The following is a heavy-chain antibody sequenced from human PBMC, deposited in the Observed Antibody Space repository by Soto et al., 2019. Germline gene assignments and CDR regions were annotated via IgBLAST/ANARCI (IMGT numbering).Heavy chain of an antibody. CDR2: IKQDGSEK. J-gene: IGHJ4*02. D-gene: IGHD5-18*01. Sequence: EVQLVASGGGLVQPGGSLRLSCAASGFTISRYWMSGVRQAPRKGLEWGANIKQDGSEKYYVDSVKGRFTISRDNAKNSVYLQMSSLRAEDTAVYYCARDFEGSDGYGPFEYWGQGTLVTVSS. CDR3: ARDFEGSDGYGPFEY. V-gene: IGHV3-7*03. CDR1: GFTISRYW.